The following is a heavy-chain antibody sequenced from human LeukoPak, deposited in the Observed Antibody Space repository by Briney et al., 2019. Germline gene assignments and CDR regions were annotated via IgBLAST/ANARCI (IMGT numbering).Heavy chain of an antibody. J-gene: IGHJ4*02. CDR2: IYYSGST. CDR3: ARGPNSSSWYPFDY. V-gene: IGHV4-59*01. CDR1: GGSISSYY. Sequence: KPSETLSLTCTVSGGSISSYYWSWIRQPPGKGLEWIGYIYYSGSTNYNPSLKSRVTISVDTSKNQFSLKLSSVTAADTPVYYCARGPNSSSWYPFDYWGQGTLVTVSS. D-gene: IGHD6-13*01.